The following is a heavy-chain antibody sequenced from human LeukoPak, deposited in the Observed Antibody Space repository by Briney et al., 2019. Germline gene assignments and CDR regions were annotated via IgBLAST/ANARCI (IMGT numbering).Heavy chain of an antibody. CDR3: ARGLWGIAAADPFDY. CDR1: GGSISSHY. D-gene: IGHD6-13*01. Sequence: SETLSLTCTVSGGSISSHYWSWIRQPPGKGLEWIGYIYYSGSTNYNPSLKSRATISVDTSKNQFSLKLSSVTAADTAVYYCARGLWGIAAADPFDYWGQGTLVTVSS. CDR2: IYYSGST. J-gene: IGHJ4*02. V-gene: IGHV4-59*11.